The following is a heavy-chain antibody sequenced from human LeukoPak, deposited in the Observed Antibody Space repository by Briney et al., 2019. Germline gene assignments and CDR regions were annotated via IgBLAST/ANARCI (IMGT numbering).Heavy chain of an antibody. CDR2: INKDGSEK. CDR1: GFIFRSYW. V-gene: IGHV3-7*01. D-gene: IGHD3-22*01. CDR3: AREDEGAYYYDSSGFFDY. J-gene: IGHJ4*02. Sequence: GGSLSLTCPACGFIFRSYWLSWVRQAPGRGLDGVGNINKDGSEKYYVDSVKGRFTISRDNAKNSLYLQMNSLRAEDTAVYYCAREDEGAYYYDSSGFFDYWGQGTLVTVSS.